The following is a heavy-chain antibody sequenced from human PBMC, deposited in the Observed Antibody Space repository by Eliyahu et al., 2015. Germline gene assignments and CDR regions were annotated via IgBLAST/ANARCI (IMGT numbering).Heavy chain of an antibody. D-gene: IGHD6-25*01. J-gene: IGHJ5*02. CDR3: AHRQAGRSGSGWFDP. Sequence: QITLKESGPTLVKPTQTLTLTCTFSGFXLSTSGVGVGWIRQPPGKALEWLALIYWDDDKRYSPSLKSRLTITKDTSKNQVVLTMTNMDPVDTARYYCAHRQAGRSGSGWFDPWGQGTLVTVSS. V-gene: IGHV2-5*02. CDR2: IYWDDDK. CDR1: GFXLSTSGVG.